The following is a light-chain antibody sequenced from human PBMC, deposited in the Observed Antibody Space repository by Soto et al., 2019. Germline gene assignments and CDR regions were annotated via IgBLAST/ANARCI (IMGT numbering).Light chain of an antibody. CDR1: QGISSW. J-gene: IGKJ4*01. V-gene: IGKV1D-12*01. CDR2: AAS. CDR3: QQADSSPLT. Sequence: DIQMTQSPASVSASLGDRVTITCRASQGISSWLAWYQQKPGKAPKLLIYAASSLQSGVPSRFSGSGAGTDFTLTSSSLPPEYLVSYYCQQADSSPLTFGGGTKVEI.